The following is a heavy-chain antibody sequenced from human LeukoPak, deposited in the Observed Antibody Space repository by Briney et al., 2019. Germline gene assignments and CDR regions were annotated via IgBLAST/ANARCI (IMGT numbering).Heavy chain of an antibody. Sequence: SETLSLTCAVSGGSISSGGYSWSWLRQPPGKGLEWIGYIYHSGSTYYNPSLKSRVTISVDRSKNQFSLKLSSVTAADTAVYYCARGGGLGYCSGGSCYAVFDYWGQGTLVTVSS. CDR1: GGSISSGGYS. CDR3: ARGGGLGYCSGGSCYAVFDY. CDR2: IYHSGST. D-gene: IGHD2-15*01. V-gene: IGHV4-30-2*01. J-gene: IGHJ4*02.